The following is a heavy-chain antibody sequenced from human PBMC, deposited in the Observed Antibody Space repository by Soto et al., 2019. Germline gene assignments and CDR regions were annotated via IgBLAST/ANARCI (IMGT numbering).Heavy chain of an antibody. Sequence: QVTLTESGPVLVKPTETLTLTCTVSGLSHSNARLGVSWIRQPPGKALEWLAHIFSSDEKSYNVSLKSRLTISKDTSKSQVVLRMTNVDPVDTATYYCARIRGIPWFAERDAFDIWGQGTVVTVSS. V-gene: IGHV2-26*01. CDR3: ARIRGIPWFAERDAFDI. D-gene: IGHD3-10*01. CDR2: IFSSDEK. CDR1: GLSHSNARLG. J-gene: IGHJ3*02.